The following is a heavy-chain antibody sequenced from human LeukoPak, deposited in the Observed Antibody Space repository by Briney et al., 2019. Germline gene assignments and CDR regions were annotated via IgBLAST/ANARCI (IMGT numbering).Heavy chain of an antibody. Sequence: ASVKVSCKASGYTFTSYYMHWVRQAPGQGLEWMGIINPGGGSTNYAQKFQGRITMTRDTSANTFYMELSSLRSEDTAVFYCARSQDYYGSGSDFDYWGQGTLVTVSS. V-gene: IGHV1-46*01. CDR2: INPGGGST. CDR3: ARSQDYYGSGSDFDY. CDR1: GYTFTSYY. J-gene: IGHJ4*02. D-gene: IGHD3-10*01.